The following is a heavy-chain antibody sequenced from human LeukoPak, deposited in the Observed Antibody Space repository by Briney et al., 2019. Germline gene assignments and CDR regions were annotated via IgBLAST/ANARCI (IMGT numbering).Heavy chain of an antibody. CDR3: AKDAYYYDSSGYFHDY. V-gene: IGHV3-23*01. CDR1: GFTFSSYA. Sequence: PGGSLRLSCAASGFTFSSYAMYWVRQAPGKGLEWVSTISGSGGSTYYADSVKGRFTISRDNSKNTLYLQMNSLRAEDTAVYYCAKDAYYYDSSGYFHDYWGQGTLVTVSS. CDR2: ISGSGGST. J-gene: IGHJ4*02. D-gene: IGHD3-22*01.